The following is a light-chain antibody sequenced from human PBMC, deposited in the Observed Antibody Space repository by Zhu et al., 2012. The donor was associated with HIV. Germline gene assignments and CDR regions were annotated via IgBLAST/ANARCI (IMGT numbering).Light chain of an antibody. CDR2: DAS. V-gene: IGKV3-11*01. CDR1: RSVSSF. CDR3: QQRSNWPLT. J-gene: IGKJ4*01. Sequence: EIVLTQSPGTLSVSPGERATVSCRASRSVSSFVAWYQQKPGQPPRLLIYDASKRATGIPARFSGSGSGTDFTLTISSLEPEDFALYYCQQRSNWPLTFGGGTRVEI.